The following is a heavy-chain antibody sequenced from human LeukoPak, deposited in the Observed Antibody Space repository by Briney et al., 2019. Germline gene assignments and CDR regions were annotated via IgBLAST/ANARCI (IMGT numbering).Heavy chain of an antibody. V-gene: IGHV4-34*01. CDR3: ATRYYYCYGMDV. Sequence: SETLSPTCAVYGGSFSGYYWSWIRQPPGKGLEWIGEINHSGSTNYNPSLKSRVTISVDTSKNQFSLKLSSVTAADTAVYYCATRYYYCYGMDVWGQGTTVTVSS. CDR1: GGSFSGYY. CDR2: INHSGST. J-gene: IGHJ6*02.